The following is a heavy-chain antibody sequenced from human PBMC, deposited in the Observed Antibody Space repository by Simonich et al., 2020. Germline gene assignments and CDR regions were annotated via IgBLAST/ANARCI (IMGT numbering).Heavy chain of an antibody. CDR1: GYTFTGYY. D-gene: IGHD3-3*01. V-gene: IGHV1-2*02. Sequence: QVQLVQSGAEVKKPGASVKVSCKASGYTFTGYYMHWVRQAPGQGLERMGWNNPTRGGTKYAQKFQGRVTMTRDTSISTAYMELSRLRSDDTAVYYCARGGVQYYYYYMDVWGKGTTVTVSS. CDR2: NNPTRGGT. CDR3: ARGGVQYYYYYMDV. J-gene: IGHJ6*03.